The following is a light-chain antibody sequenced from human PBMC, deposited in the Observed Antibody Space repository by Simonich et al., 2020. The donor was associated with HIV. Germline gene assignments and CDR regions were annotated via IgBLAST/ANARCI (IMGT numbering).Light chain of an antibody. Sequence: DIVMTQSPDSLAVSLGERATINCKSSLNILYNSNNKNYLAWYQHKPGQPPNLLIYWASTRESGVPDRFSASGSGTDFTLTISSLQAEDVAVYYCQQYYTTPPTFGQGTKVEIK. J-gene: IGKJ1*01. CDR1: LNILYNSNNKNY. CDR2: WAS. V-gene: IGKV4-1*01. CDR3: QQYYTTPPT.